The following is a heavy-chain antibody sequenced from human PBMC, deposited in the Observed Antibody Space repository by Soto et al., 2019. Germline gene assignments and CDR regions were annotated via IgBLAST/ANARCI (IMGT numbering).Heavy chain of an antibody. CDR3: ARRWGTTFDY. J-gene: IGHJ4*02. CDR1: GGSISNYY. Sequence: QVQLQELGPGLVKPSEILSLTCTVSGGSISNYYWSWIRQPPGKGLEWIGYIYYSGSTNYNPSLKSRVTISVDTSKNHFSLKLSSVTAADTAVYYCARRWGTTFDYWGQGTLVTVSS. CDR2: IYYSGST. D-gene: IGHD3-16*01. V-gene: IGHV4-59*08.